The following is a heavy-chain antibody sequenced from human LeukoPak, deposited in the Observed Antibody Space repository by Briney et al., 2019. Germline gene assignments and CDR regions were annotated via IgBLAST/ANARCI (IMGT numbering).Heavy chain of an antibody. J-gene: IGHJ4*02. CDR1: GFSISAFE. Sequence: PGGSLRLSCTVSGFSISAFEINWVRQPPGKGLEWVSQMISSGSAIYYADSVKGRFTLSRDNAKNSLCLQMSSLRVEDTAVYYCARRFDSWGQGTLVTVSS. V-gene: IGHV3-48*03. CDR3: ARRFDS. CDR2: MISSGSAI.